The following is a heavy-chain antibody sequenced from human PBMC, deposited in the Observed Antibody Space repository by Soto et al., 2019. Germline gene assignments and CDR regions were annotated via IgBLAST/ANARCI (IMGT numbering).Heavy chain of an antibody. CDR3: ARKIQLWFDWFDP. Sequence: SETLSLTCTVSGGSVSSGSYYWSWIRQPPGKGLEWIGYIYYSGSTNYNPSLKSRVTISVDTSKNQFSLKLRSVTAADTAVYYCARKIQLWFDWFDPWGQGTLVTVSS. J-gene: IGHJ5*02. D-gene: IGHD5-18*01. CDR2: IYYSGST. V-gene: IGHV4-61*01. CDR1: GGSVSSGSYY.